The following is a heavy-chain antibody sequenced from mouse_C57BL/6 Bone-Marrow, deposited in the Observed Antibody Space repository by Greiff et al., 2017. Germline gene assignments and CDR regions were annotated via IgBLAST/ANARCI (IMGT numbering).Heavy chain of an antibody. CDR2: ISSGSSTI. CDR3: GRGYYVDY. CDR1: GFTFSDYG. J-gene: IGHJ2*01. Sequence: EVQLVESGGGLVQPGGSLKLSCAASGFTFSDYGMHWVRQAPEKGLEWVAYISSGSSTIYYADTVKGRVTISRDTAKNTLFLQMTSLRSEDTAMYYCGRGYYVDYWGQGTTLTVSS. V-gene: IGHV5-17*01.